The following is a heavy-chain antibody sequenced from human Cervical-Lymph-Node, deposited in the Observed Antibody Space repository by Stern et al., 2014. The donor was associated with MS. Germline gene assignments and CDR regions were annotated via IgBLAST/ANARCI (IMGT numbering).Heavy chain of an antibody. CDR2: INPSGGST. V-gene: IGHV1-46*01. J-gene: IGHJ6*02. CDR1: GYTFTSYY. Sequence: QMQLVQSGAEVKKPGASVKVSCKASGYTFTSYYMHWVRQAPGQGLEWMGIINPSGGSTSYAQKFQGRVTMTRDTSTSTVYMELSSLRSEDTAVYYCARALGRGDYYYGMDVWGQGTTVTVSS. CDR3: ARALGRGDYYYGMDV. D-gene: IGHD7-27*01.